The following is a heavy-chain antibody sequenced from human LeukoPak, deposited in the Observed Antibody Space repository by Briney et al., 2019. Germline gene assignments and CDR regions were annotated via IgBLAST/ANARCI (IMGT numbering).Heavy chain of an antibody. J-gene: IGHJ6*03. CDR1: GFTFSDYY. V-gene: IGHV3-11*06. D-gene: IGHD1-26*01. Sequence: GGSLRLSCAASGFTFSDYYMSWIRQVPGKGLEWVSSISSSSSYIYYADSVKGRFTISRDNAKNSLYLQMNSLRAEDTAVYYCARVIVFRGYMDVWGKGTTVTVSS. CDR2: ISSSSSYI. CDR3: ARVIVFRGYMDV.